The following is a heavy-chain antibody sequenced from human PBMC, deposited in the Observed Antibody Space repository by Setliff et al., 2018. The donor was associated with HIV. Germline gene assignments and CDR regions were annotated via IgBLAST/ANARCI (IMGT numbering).Heavy chain of an antibody. V-gene: IGHV1-2*02. CDR3: ARGGKWGVGDNVLVPAAIF. CDR1: GYTFSAYS. D-gene: IGHD2-2*01. CDR2: LNPDTGDA. Sequence: GASVKVSCKASGYTFSAYSIHWVRQAPGQGLEWMGWLNPDTGDATYARRFQDRVAMTRDTSTSTAYMVPTRLRPDDTAVYYCARGGKWGVGDNVLVPAAIFWGQGTLVTVSS. J-gene: IGHJ4*02.